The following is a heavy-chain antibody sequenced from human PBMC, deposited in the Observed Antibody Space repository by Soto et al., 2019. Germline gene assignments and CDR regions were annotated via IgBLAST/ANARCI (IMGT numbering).Heavy chain of an antibody. J-gene: IGHJ6*02. D-gene: IGHD1-1*01. CDR3: ARGNMDV. Sequence: QVQLVESGGGVVQPGRSLRLSCAASAFTLSNFVMHWVRQAPGKGLDWLAVTSNDGINTYYAGSVKGRFTISRDNSKNMVYLQMNSLRDEDTAVYYCARGNMDVWGQGTTVIVSS. CDR1: AFTLSNFV. V-gene: IGHV3-30-3*01. CDR2: TSNDGINT.